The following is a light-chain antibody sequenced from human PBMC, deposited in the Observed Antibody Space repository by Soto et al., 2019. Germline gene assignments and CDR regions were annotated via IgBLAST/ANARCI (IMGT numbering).Light chain of an antibody. CDR3: SSFTSRFTFV. V-gene: IGLV2-14*01. CDR2: EVT. Sequence: QAALTEPAKVSGAPGQSIAISCTGTRSDVGAYNYVSWYQQHPGKAPKLMISEVTNRPSGVSDRFSGSKSGNTASLTISGLQAEDEADYYCSSFTSRFTFVFGTGTKVTVL. CDR1: RSDVGAYNY. J-gene: IGLJ1*01.